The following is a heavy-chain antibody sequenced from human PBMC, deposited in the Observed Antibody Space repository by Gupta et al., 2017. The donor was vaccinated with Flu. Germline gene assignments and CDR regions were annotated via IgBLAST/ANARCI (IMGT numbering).Heavy chain of an antibody. J-gene: IGHJ1*01. Sequence: QITLTESGPTLVKPTQTLTLTCSFSGFSISTSGVGVGWIRQPPGKALEWLALISWDDDKDYNPSLENRLTVTKDAAKNQVVLTMTNMDPDDTATYFCVQRGITTASQYYRHWGQVALVIVS. CDR3: VQRGITTASQYYRH. V-gene: IGHV2-5*02. CDR2: ISWDDDK. CDR1: GFSISTSGVG. D-gene: IGHD1-20*01.